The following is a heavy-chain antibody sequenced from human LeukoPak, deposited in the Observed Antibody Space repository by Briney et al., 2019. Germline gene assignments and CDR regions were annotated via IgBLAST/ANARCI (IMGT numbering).Heavy chain of an antibody. Sequence: PGGSLRLSCAASGFTFSSYGMSWVRQAPGQGLEWVSAISGSGGSTYYADSVKGRFTISRDNSKNTLYLQMNSLRAEDTAVYYCAKGPLRNSHYFDYWGQGTLVTVSS. V-gene: IGHV3-23*01. CDR1: GFTFSSYG. CDR2: ISGSGGST. D-gene: IGHD4-23*01. J-gene: IGHJ4*02. CDR3: AKGPLRNSHYFDY.